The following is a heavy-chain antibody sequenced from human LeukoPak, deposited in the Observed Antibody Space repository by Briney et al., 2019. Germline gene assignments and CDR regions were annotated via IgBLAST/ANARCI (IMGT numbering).Heavy chain of an antibody. D-gene: IGHD6-13*01. CDR1: GFTFSSYS. J-gene: IGHJ4*02. CDR3: AKARLGSSSSYFDY. V-gene: IGHV3-9*01. Sequence: GGSLRLSCAASGFTFSSYSMNWVRQAPGKGLEWVSGISWNSGSIGYADSVKGRFTISRDNAKNSLYLQMNSLRAEDTALYYCAKARLGSSSSYFDYWGQGTLVTVSS. CDR2: ISWNSGSI.